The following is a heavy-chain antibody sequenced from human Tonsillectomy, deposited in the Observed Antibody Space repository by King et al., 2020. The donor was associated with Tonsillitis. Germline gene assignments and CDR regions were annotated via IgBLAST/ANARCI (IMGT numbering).Heavy chain of an antibody. J-gene: IGHJ5*02. CDR1: GFTFSNYG. V-gene: IGHV3-30*02. Sequence: QLVQSGGGVVQPGGSLRLSCAASGFTFSNYGMHWVRQAPGKGLEWVTLIRYDGSNKYFADSGKGRFTISRDNSKNTLYLQMNSLRAEDTAVYYWAKRGGYGDYEWFDHWGQGTLVTVSS. CDR3: AKRGGYGDYEWFDH. D-gene: IGHD4-17*01. CDR2: IRYDGSNK.